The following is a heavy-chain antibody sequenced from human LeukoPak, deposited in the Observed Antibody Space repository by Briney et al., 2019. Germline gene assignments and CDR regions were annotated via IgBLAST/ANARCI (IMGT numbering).Heavy chain of an antibody. J-gene: IGHJ4*02. Sequence: PGGSLRLSCAASGFTFSTYAMSWVRQAPGKGLEWVSGISGRDGSTYYADSVKGRFTISRDISKNTLYLQMNSLRAEDTAVYYCAKEGGTGYWIAFDYWGQGSLVTVSS. V-gene: IGHV3-23*01. D-gene: IGHD3-9*01. CDR1: GFTFSTYA. CDR3: AKEGGTGYWIAFDY. CDR2: ISGRDGST.